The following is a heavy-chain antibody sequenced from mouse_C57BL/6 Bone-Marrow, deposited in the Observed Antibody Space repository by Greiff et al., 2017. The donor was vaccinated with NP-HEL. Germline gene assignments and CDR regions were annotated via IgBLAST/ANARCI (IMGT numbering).Heavy chain of an antibody. Sequence: EVHLVESGPELVKPGASVKMSCKASGYTFTDYNMHWVKQSHGKSLEWIGYINPNNGGTSYNQKFKGKATLTVNKSSSTAYMELRSLTSEDSAVYYCARIITTVVVHFDYWGQGTTLTVSS. J-gene: IGHJ2*01. CDR1: GYTFTDYN. D-gene: IGHD1-1*01. CDR2: INPNNGGT. V-gene: IGHV1-22*01. CDR3: ARIITTVVVHFDY.